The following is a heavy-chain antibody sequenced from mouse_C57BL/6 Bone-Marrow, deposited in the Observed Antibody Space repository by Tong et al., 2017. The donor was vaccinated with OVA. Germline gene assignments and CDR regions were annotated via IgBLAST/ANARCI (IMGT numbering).Heavy chain of an antibody. D-gene: IGHD1-1*02. V-gene: IGHV5-17*01. CDR2: ISSGSSTI. CDR1: GFTFSDYG. CDR3: ARRITLDMDY. J-gene: IGHJ4*01. Sequence: EVQLQESGGGLVKPGGSLKLSCAASGFTFSDYGMHWVRQAPEKGLEWVAYISSGSSTIYYADTVKGRFTISRDNAKNTLLLQMSSLRTEDTAMYCCARRITLDMDYWGQGTSVTVSS.